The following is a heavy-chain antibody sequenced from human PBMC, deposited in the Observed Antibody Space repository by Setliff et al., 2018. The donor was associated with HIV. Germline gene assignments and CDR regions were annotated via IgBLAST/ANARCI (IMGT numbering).Heavy chain of an antibody. CDR3: ANGNDRFEN. D-gene: IGHD3-16*01. Sequence: GGSLRLSCAASGFDFTTYAMTWPRQVPGKGLEWVSSISGPGATIFFADALKGRFTISRDNFQNTLYLQMNNLRAEDTAVYFCANGNDRFENWGQGTLVTVSS. V-gene: IGHV3-23*01. CDR2: ISGPGATI. CDR1: GFDFTTYA. J-gene: IGHJ4*02.